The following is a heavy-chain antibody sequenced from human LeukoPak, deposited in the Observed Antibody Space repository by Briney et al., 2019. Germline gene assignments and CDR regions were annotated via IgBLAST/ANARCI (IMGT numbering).Heavy chain of an antibody. CDR1: GYTFTSYY. V-gene: IGHV1-46*01. Sequence: ASVKVSCKASGYTFTSYYMHWVRQAPGQGLEWMGIINPSGGSTSYAQKFQGRVTMTRDTSTSTVYMELSSLRSEDTAVYYCARGVGQQRSPGGYYYYGMDVWGQGTPVTVSS. J-gene: IGHJ6*02. CDR2: INPSGGST. D-gene: IGHD6-13*01. CDR3: ARGVGQQRSPGGYYYYGMDV.